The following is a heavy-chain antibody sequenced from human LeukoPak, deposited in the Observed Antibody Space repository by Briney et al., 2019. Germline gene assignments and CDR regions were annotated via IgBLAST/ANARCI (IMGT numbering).Heavy chain of an antibody. CDR2: IWYDGSNK. D-gene: IGHD6-6*01. CDR3: ARTQPSIAARHSYYYGMDV. CDR1: GFTFSSYG. Sequence: GGSLRLSCAASGFTFSSYGMHWVRQAPGKGLEWVAVIWYDGSNKYYADSVKGRFTISRDNSKNTLYLQMNSLRAEDTAVYYCARTQPSIAARHSYYYGMDVWGQGTTVTVSS. V-gene: IGHV3-33*01. J-gene: IGHJ6*02.